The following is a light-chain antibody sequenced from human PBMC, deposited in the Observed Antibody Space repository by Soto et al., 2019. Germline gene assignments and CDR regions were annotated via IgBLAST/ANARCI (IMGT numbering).Light chain of an antibody. Sequence: EIVLTQSPGTLSLSPGEGATLSCRVSQSISSTYLAWYQQKPGQAPRLLIYGASSRATGIPDRFSGSGSGTDFTLTISRLEPEDFAVYYCQHYGSSTWTFGQGTKVEIK. CDR2: GAS. V-gene: IGKV3-20*01. CDR1: QSISSTY. CDR3: QHYGSSTWT. J-gene: IGKJ1*01.